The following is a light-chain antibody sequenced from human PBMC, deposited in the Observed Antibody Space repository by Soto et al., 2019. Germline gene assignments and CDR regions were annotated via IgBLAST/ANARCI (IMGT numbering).Light chain of an antibody. CDR2: LGS. CDR3: MQSLHGPFT. CDR1: QSLLYSNGYNY. V-gene: IGKV2-28*01. Sequence: DIVMTQSPLSLPVTPGEPASISCRSSQSLLYSNGYNYLDWYLQKPGQSPQLLIYLGSNRASGVTDRFSGSGSGTDFTLKISRVEAEDVGVYYCMQSLHGPFTFGQGSKLEIQ. J-gene: IGKJ2*01.